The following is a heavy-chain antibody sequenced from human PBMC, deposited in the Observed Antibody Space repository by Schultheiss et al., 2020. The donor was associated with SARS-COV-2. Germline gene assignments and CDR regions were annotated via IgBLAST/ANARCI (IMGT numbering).Heavy chain of an antibody. Sequence: GGSLRLSCAASGFTFSSYSMNWVRQAPGKGLEWVSYISSSGSTIYYADSVKGRFTISRDNAKNSLYLQMNSLRAEDTAVYYCLGFTYYYYGMDVWGQGTTVTVSS. CDR1: GFTFSSYS. CDR2: ISSSGSTI. CDR3: LGFTYYYYGMDV. V-gene: IGHV3-48*04. J-gene: IGHJ6*02.